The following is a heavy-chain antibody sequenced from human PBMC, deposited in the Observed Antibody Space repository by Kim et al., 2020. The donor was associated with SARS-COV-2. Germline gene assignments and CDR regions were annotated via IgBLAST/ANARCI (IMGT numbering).Heavy chain of an antibody. V-gene: IGHV3-7*01. Sequence: GGSLRLSCAASGFTFSSYWVNWVRQAPGKGLEWVANIKADGSEKYYVDSVKGRFTISRDNAKNTVYLQMNSLRAEDTAIYYCHGGVYWGQGTLVTVSS. D-gene: IGHD3-16*01. CDR3: HGGVY. CDR2: IKADGSEK. J-gene: IGHJ4*02. CDR1: GFTFSSYW.